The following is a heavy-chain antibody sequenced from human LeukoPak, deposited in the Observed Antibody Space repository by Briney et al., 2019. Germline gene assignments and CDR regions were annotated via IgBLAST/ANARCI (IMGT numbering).Heavy chain of an antibody. J-gene: IGHJ5*02. V-gene: IGHV4-34*01. CDR3: ARHRGVVAATRARPGWFDP. Sequence: SETLSLTCAVYGGSFSGYYWSWIRQPPEKGLEWIGEINHSGSTNYNPSLKSRVTISVDTSKNQFSLKLSSVTAADTAVYYCARHRGVVAATRARPGWFDPWGQGTLVTVSS. CDR1: GGSFSGYY. CDR2: INHSGST. D-gene: IGHD2-15*01.